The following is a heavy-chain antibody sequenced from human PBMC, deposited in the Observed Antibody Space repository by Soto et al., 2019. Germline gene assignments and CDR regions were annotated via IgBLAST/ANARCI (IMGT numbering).Heavy chain of an antibody. V-gene: IGHV3-33*01. J-gene: IGHJ6*03. Sequence: GGSLRLSCAASGFTFSSYGMHWVRQAPGKGLEWVAVIWYDGSNKYYADSVKGRFTISRDNSKNTLYLQMNSLRAEDTAVYYCARDGLYYYYMDVWGKGTTVTVSS. CDR1: GFTFSSYG. CDR3: ARDGLYYYYMDV. CDR2: IWYDGSNK.